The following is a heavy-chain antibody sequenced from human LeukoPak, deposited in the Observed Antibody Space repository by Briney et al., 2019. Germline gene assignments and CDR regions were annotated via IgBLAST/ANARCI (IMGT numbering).Heavy chain of an antibody. J-gene: IGHJ1*01. Sequence: GGSLRLSCAASGFTFDDYAMHWVRQAPGKGLEWVSGISWNSGSIGYADSVKGRFTISRDNAKNSLYLQMNSLRAEDTALYYCAKDYSSGWSDSALQHWGQGTLVTVSS. CDR3: AKDYSSGWSDSALQH. CDR2: ISWNSGSI. D-gene: IGHD6-19*01. V-gene: IGHV3-9*01. CDR1: GFTFDDYA.